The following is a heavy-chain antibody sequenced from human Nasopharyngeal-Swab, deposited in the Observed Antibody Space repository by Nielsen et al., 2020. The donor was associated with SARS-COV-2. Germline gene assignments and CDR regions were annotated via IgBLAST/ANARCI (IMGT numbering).Heavy chain of an antibody. Sequence: ASVTVSCKASGYTFTSYGISWVRQAPGQGLEWMGWISAYNGNTNYAQKLQGRVTMTTDTSTSTAYMELRSLRSDDTAVYYCARESVTMVRGVDYYYYYGMDVWGQGTTVTVSS. D-gene: IGHD3-10*01. J-gene: IGHJ6*02. CDR1: GYTFTSYG. CDR2: ISAYNGNT. CDR3: ARESVTMVRGVDYYYYYGMDV. V-gene: IGHV1-18*01.